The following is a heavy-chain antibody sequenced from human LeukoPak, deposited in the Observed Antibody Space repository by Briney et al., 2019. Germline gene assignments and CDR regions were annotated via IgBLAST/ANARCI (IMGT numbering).Heavy chain of an antibody. V-gene: IGHV1-58*02. Sequence: GASVKVSCKASGYTFTSYGISWVRQARGQRLEWIGWIVVGSGNTNYAQKFQERVTITRDMSTSTAYMELSSLRSEDTAVYYCAADRGRDVAHWFDPWGQGTLVTVSS. CDR2: IVVGSGNT. CDR3: AADRGRDVAHWFDP. CDR1: GYTFTSYG. D-gene: IGHD3-10*01. J-gene: IGHJ5*02.